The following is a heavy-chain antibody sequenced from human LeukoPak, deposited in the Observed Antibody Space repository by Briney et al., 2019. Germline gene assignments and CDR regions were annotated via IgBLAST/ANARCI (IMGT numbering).Heavy chain of an antibody. J-gene: IGHJ6*03. D-gene: IGHD5-18*01. CDR2: IYHSGST. CDR3: ARVGGDTAMVGPYYYYYMDV. V-gene: IGHV4-38-2*02. Sequence: PSETLSLTCTVSGYSISSGYYWGWIRPPPGKGLEWIGTIYHSGSTYYNPSLKSRVTISVDTSKNQFSLKLSSVTAADTAVYYCARVGGDTAMVGPYYYYYMDVWGKGTTVTVSS. CDR1: GYSISSGYY.